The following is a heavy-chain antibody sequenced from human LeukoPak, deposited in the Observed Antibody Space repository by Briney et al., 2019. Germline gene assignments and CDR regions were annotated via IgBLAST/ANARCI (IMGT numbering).Heavy chain of an antibody. V-gene: IGHV3-23*01. CDR2: ISGSGGST. Sequence: GGSLRLSCAASGFIVSSNYMSWVRQAPGKGLEWVSAISGSGGSTYYADSVKGRFTISRDNSKNTLYLQMNSLRAEDTAVYYCAKRWIQLCFDYWGQGTLVTVSS. CDR3: AKRWIQLCFDY. J-gene: IGHJ4*02. D-gene: IGHD5-18*01. CDR1: GFIVSSNY.